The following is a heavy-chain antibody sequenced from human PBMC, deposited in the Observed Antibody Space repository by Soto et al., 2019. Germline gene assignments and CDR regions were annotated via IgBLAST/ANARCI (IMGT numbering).Heavy chain of an antibody. D-gene: IGHD6-6*01. CDR2: IVVGSGNT. Sequence: SVKVSCKASGFTFTSSAVQWVRQARGQRLEWIGWIVVGSGNTNYAQKFQERVTITRDMSTSTAYMELSSLRSEDTAVYYCAADIWGSSGALDYYCYGMDVWGQGTTVTVSS. V-gene: IGHV1-58*01. CDR1: GFTFTSSA. CDR3: AADIWGSSGALDYYCYGMDV. J-gene: IGHJ6*02.